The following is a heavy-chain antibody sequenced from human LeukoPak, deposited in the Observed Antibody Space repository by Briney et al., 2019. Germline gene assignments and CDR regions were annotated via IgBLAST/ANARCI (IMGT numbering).Heavy chain of an antibody. CDR1: GGSISSNNW. Sequence: SETLSLTSAVSGGSISSNNWWIWVRQSPEKGLELIGEIYHDGSTNYNPSLKSRVTISMDKSKNQLSLKLNFVTAADTAVYYCARDRGGYTYSHDYWGQGTLVTVSS. CDR2: IYHDGST. V-gene: IGHV4-4*02. CDR3: ARDRGGYTYSHDY. D-gene: IGHD5-18*01. J-gene: IGHJ4*02.